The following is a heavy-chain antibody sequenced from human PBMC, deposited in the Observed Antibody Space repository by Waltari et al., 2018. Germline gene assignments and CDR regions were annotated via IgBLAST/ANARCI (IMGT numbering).Heavy chain of an antibody. V-gene: IGHV1-3*01. Sequence: QVQLVQSGAEVKKPGASVKVSCKASGSTFTSYAMHWVRQAPGQRLEWMGWINAGNGNTKYSQKFQGRVTITRDTSASTAYMELSSLRSEDTAVYYCARGRVIWLGMSWFDPWGQGTLVTVSS. CDR1: GSTFTSYA. CDR2: INAGNGNT. D-gene: IGHD5-18*01. J-gene: IGHJ5*02. CDR3: ARGRVIWLGMSWFDP.